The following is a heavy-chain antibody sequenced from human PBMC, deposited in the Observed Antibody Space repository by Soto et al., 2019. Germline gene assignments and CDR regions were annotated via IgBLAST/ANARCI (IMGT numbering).Heavy chain of an antibody. D-gene: IGHD2-15*01. Sequence: EVQLVESGGGLVKPGGSLTLSCAASGFAFRSYNMNWVRQAPGKGLEWVASISSGSSNIYYADSVKGRFTISRDNAKNSLFLQMDSLRAGDSAVYYWASATVVAATFDFWGQGTLVTVSS. CDR2: ISSGSSNI. CDR3: ASATVVAATFDF. CDR1: GFAFRSYN. J-gene: IGHJ4*02. V-gene: IGHV3-21*01.